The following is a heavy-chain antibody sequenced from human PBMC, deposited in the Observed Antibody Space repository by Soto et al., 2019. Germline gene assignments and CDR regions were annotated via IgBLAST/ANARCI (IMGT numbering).Heavy chain of an antibody. D-gene: IGHD3-10*01. CDR3: ARSGRNAYYNVVV. J-gene: IGHJ6*04. Sequence: GESLKISCKGSGYSFPTFWIAWVRQMPGKGLEWMGVIYPGDSDTRYSPSFQGQVTISADKSISTAYLQWSSLKSSDTAMYYCARSGRNAYYNVVVWRDGTTVTVSS. V-gene: IGHV5-51*01. CDR2: IYPGDSDT. CDR1: GYSFPTFW.